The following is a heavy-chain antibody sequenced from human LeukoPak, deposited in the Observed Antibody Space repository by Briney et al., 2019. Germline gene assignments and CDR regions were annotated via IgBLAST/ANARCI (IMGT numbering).Heavy chain of an antibody. CDR2: VKYDGSEK. CDR3: ARDIEAAGLFLDY. D-gene: IGHD6-13*01. J-gene: IGHJ4*02. CDR1: GFTFSSYW. Sequence: GESLKISCAASGFTFSSYWMSWVRQAPGKGLEWVANVKYDGSEKYYVDSVKGRFTISRDNAKNSLYLQMNSLRAEDTAVYYCARDIEAAGLFLDYWGQGTLVTVSS. V-gene: IGHV3-7*01.